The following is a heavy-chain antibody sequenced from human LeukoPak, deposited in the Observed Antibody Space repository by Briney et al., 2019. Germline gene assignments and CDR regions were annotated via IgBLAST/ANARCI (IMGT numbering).Heavy chain of an antibody. Sequence: SQTLSLTCTVSGGSISSGGYYWSWIRQHPGKGLEWIGYIYYSGSTYYNPSLKSRVTISVDTSKNQFSLKLSSVTAADTAVYYCARSRPGEWRHWFDPWGQGTLVAVSS. CDR3: ARSRPGEWRHWFDP. D-gene: IGHD3-3*01. V-gene: IGHV4-31*03. CDR2: IYYSGST. CDR1: GGSISSGGYY. J-gene: IGHJ5*02.